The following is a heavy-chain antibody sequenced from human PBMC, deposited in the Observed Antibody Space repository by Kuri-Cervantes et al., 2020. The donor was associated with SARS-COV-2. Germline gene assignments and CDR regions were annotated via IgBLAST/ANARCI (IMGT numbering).Heavy chain of an antibody. CDR3: ARVAGEGPIYYYYMDV. J-gene: IGHJ6*03. V-gene: IGHV3-48*04. CDR1: GFTFSDYN. Sequence: GGSLKISCAASGFTFSDYNINWVRQAPGKGLEWVSYISSSSRTIYYADSVKGRFTISKESGENSLYLHMNSLRGDDTAVYYCARVAGEGPIYYYYMDVWGKGTTVTVSS. CDR2: ISSSSRTI. D-gene: IGHD2-21*01.